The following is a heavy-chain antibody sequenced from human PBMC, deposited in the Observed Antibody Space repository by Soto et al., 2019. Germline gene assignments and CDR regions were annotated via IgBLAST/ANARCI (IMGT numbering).Heavy chain of an antibody. J-gene: IGHJ6*02. CDR1: GFTFSSYA. Sequence: GGSLRLSCAASGFTFSSYAMSWVRQAPGKGLEWVSAISGSGGSTYYADSVKGRFTISRDNSKNTLYLQMNSLRAEDTAVYYCAKDQNSSWYDYHYGMDVWGQRTTVTVSS. CDR2: ISGSGGST. V-gene: IGHV3-23*01. CDR3: AKDQNSSWYDYHYGMDV. D-gene: IGHD6-13*01.